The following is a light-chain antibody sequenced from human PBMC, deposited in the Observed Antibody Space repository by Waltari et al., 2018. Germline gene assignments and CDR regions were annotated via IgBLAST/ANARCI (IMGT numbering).Light chain of an antibody. CDR3: QQRSIWPPFT. CDR1: QSVGTS. CDR2: DAS. V-gene: IGKV3-11*01. J-gene: IGKJ4*01. Sequence: EVVLTQSPATLSLSPGERATLYCRASQSVGTSLAWYQQKPGQAPRLLIVDASNRAAGIPGRFSGRGSGTDFTLTITNLEPEDFAVYYCQQRSIWPPFTFGGGTHVDVK.